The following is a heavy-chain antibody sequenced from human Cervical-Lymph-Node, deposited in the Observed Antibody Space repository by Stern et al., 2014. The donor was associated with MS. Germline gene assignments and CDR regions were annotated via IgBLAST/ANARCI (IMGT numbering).Heavy chain of an antibody. CDR3: ARGSGTAYDLRGDY. J-gene: IGHJ4*01. Sequence: VQLVESGAEARAPGASMKVSCKASGYIFTDYYLHWVRQAPGQGLEWLGWINPNSGGTNYAQNFQGGVTMTRDTSISTAYMELRWLGSADTAVYYCARGSGTAYDLRGDYWGQGTLVTVSS. CDR2: INPNSGGT. CDR1: GYIFTDYY. D-gene: IGHD3-3*01. V-gene: IGHV1-2*02.